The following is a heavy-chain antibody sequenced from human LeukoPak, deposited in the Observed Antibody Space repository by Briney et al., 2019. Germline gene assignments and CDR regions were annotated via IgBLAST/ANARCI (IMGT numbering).Heavy chain of an antibody. D-gene: IGHD7-27*01. Sequence: PSETLSLTCAVYGGSFSGYYWSWIRQPPGKGLEWIGEINHSGSTNYNPSLKSRVTISVDTSKNQFSLELSSVTAADTAVYYCARVPLLTGWRRQDAFDIWGQGTMVTVSS. V-gene: IGHV4-34*01. CDR2: INHSGST. J-gene: IGHJ3*02. CDR3: ARVPLLTGWRRQDAFDI. CDR1: GGSFSGYY.